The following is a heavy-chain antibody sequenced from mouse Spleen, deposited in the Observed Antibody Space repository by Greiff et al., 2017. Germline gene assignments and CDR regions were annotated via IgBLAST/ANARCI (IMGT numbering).Heavy chain of an antibody. V-gene: IGHV5-17*01. D-gene: IGHD1-2*01. J-gene: IGHJ2*01. CDR2: ISSGSSTI. Sequence: EVHLVESGGGLVKPGGSLKLSCAASGFTFSDYGMHWVRQAPEKGLEWVAYISSGSSTIYYADTVKGRFTISRDNAKNTLFLQMTSLRSEDTAMYYCARQWYYGYYFDYWGQGTTLTVSS. CDR3: ARQWYYGYYFDY. CDR1: GFTFSDYG.